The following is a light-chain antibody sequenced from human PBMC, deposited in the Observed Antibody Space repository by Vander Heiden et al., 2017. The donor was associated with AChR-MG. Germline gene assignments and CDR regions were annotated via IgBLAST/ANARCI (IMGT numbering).Light chain of an antibody. Sequence: DIQMTQSPSSLSASVGDRVTITCQASQDIGNRLNWYQQNPGKPPKLLIFDTSQLETGVPSRFSGSGFGTEFTLTIDSLQPEDFATYFCQQYDYLPPYTFGQGTRVDIK. CDR1: QDIGNR. CDR3: QQYDYLPPYT. V-gene: IGKV1-33*01. CDR2: DTS. J-gene: IGKJ2*01.